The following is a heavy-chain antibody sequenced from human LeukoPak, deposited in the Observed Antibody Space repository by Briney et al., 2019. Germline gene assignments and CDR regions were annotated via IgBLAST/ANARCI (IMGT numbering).Heavy chain of an antibody. CDR2: IKSKTDGGTT. Sequence: GGSLRLSCAASGFTFSNAWMSWVRQAPGKGLEWVGRIKSKTDGGTTDYAAPVKGRVTISRDDSKNTLYLQMNSLKTEDTAVYYCTTVVGYCSGGSCYSGDYWGQGTLVTVSS. V-gene: IGHV3-15*01. CDR3: TTVVGYCSGGSCYSGDY. D-gene: IGHD2-15*01. J-gene: IGHJ4*02. CDR1: GFTFSNAW.